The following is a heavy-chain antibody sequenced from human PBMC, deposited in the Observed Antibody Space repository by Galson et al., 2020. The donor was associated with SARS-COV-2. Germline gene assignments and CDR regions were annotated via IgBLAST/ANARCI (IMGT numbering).Heavy chain of an antibody. Sequence: SETLSLTCAVSGGSISSINWWSWVRQPPGKGLEWIGEIYHSGSTNYNPSLKSRVTISVDKSKNQFSLKLSSVTAADTAVYYCARVLGEYSSIWVYYYGMDVWCQGTTVTVSS. V-gene: IGHV4-4*02. CDR3: ARVLGEYSSIWVYYYGMDV. D-gene: IGHD6-13*01. CDR1: GGSISSINW. J-gene: IGHJ6*02. CDR2: IYHSGST.